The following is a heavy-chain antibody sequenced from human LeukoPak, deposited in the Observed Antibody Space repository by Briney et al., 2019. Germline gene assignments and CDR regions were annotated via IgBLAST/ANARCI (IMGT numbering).Heavy chain of an antibody. CDR3: AKDTPGYYYGMDV. V-gene: IGHV3-9*01. CDR2: ISWNSGSI. Sequence: LSGGSLRLSCAASGFTFDDYAMHWVRQAPGKGLEWVSGISWNSGSIGYADSVNGRFTISRDNAKNSLYLQMNSLRAEDTALYYCAKDTPGYYYGMDVWGQGTTVTVSS. CDR1: GFTFDDYA. J-gene: IGHJ6*02.